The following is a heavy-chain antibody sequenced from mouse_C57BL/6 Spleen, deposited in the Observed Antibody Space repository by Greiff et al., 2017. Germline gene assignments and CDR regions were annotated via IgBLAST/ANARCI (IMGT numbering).Heavy chain of an antibody. V-gene: IGHV1-55*01. J-gene: IGHJ2*01. D-gene: IGHD4-1*01. CDR1: GYTFTSSW. CDR3: ARDPAGHFDY. Sequence: QVQLQQPGAELVKPGASVLMSCKASGYTFTSSWITWVKQRPGQGLEWIGDIYPGSGSTNYNEKFKSKATLTVATSSSTAYMQLSSLTSEDSAVYYGARDPAGHFDYWGQGTTLTVSS. CDR2: IYPGSGST.